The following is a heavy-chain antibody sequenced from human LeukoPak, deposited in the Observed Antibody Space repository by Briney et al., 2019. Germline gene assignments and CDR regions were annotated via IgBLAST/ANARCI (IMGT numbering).Heavy chain of an antibody. CDR3: ARDLRDYDYVWGSYRNPYYYYYYMDV. V-gene: IGHV1-18*01. Sequence: ASVKVSCKASGYTFTSYGISWVRQAPGQGLEWMGWISAYNGNTNYAQKLQGRVTMTTDTSTSTAYMELRSLRSDDTAVYYCARDLRDYDYVWGSYRNPYYYYYYMDVWGKGTTVTVSS. CDR1: GYTFTSYG. D-gene: IGHD3-16*02. CDR2: ISAYNGNT. J-gene: IGHJ6*03.